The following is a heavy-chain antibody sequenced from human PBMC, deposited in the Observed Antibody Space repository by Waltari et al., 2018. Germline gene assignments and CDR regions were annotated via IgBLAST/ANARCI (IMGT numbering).Heavy chain of an antibody. CDR1: GYSISSGYY. V-gene: IGHV4-38-2*02. CDR2: IYHSGST. CDR3: ARDTYYYDSSGPENFDY. D-gene: IGHD3-22*01. J-gene: IGHJ4*02. Sequence: QVQLQESGPGLVKPSETLSLTCTVSGYSISSGYYWGWIRQPPGKGLGWVWGIYHSGSTYYNPSLRRRVTISVDTSKNQFSLKLSSVTAADTAVYYCARDTYYYDSSGPENFDYWGQGTLVTVSS.